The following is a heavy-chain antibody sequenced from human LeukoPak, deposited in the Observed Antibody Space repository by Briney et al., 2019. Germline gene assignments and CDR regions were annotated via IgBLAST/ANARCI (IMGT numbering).Heavy chain of an antibody. CDR2: INHSGST. CDR1: GGSFSGYY. Sequence: PSETLSLTCAVYGGSFSGYYWSWIRQPPGKGLEWIREINHSGSTNYNPSLRSRVTISVDTSKNQFSLKLSSVTAADTAVYYCELDDYWGQGTLVTVSS. CDR3: ELDDY. J-gene: IGHJ4*02. V-gene: IGHV4-34*01. D-gene: IGHD1-7*01.